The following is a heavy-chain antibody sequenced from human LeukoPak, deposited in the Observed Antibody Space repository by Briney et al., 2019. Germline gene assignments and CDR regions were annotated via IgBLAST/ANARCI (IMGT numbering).Heavy chain of an antibody. D-gene: IGHD3-22*01. CDR2: ISSSSSTI. J-gene: IGHJ4*02. CDR3: ASFIVGYYDSSGFDY. Sequence: GGSLRLSCAASGFTFSSYSMNWVRQAPGKGLEWVSYISSSSSTIYYADSVKGRFTISRDNAKNSLYLQMNSLRAEDTAVYYCASFIVGYYDSSGFDYWGQGTLVTVSS. CDR1: GFTFSSYS. V-gene: IGHV3-48*04.